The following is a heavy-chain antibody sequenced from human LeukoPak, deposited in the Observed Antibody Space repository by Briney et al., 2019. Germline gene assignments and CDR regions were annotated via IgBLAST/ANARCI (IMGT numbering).Heavy chain of an antibody. CDR2: INPNSGGT. D-gene: IGHD3-3*02. V-gene: IGHV1-2*02. Sequence: AAVKVSCKASGYTFTGYYMHWVRQPPGQGLEWMGWINPNSGGTNNAQKFQGRATMTRDTSISKAYMILSRLRSDDTVVYYCARDVSRDNWFDPWGQGTLVTAFS. CDR3: ARDVSRDNWFDP. CDR1: GYTFTGYY. J-gene: IGHJ5*02.